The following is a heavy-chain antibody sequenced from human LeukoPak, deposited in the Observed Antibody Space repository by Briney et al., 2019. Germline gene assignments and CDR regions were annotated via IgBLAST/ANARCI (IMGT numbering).Heavy chain of an antibody. CDR3: ARVPVRKYYYDSSGYYFDY. V-gene: IGHV4-39*07. CDR2: IYYSGST. CDR1: GGSISSSGSY. Sequence: SETLSLTCTVSGGSISSSGSYWGWIRQPPGRGLEWIVTIYYSGSTYYNPSLKSRVTISVDTSKNQFSLKLSSVTAADTAVYYCARVPVRKYYYDSSGYYFDYWGQGTLVTVSS. D-gene: IGHD3-22*01. J-gene: IGHJ4*02.